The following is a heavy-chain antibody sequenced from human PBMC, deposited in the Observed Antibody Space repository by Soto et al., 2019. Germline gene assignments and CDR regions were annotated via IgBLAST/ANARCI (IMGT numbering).Heavy chain of an antibody. CDR2: ISSSSSYI. J-gene: IGHJ4*02. V-gene: IGHV3-21*01. CDR3: ARDLRTRFSKIPGAYYCDY. D-gene: IGHD1-1*01. Sequence: EVQLVESGGGLVKPGGSLRLSCAASGFTFSSYSMNWVRQAPGKGLEWVSSISSSSSYIYYADSVKGRFTISRDNAKNSLYLQMNSLRAEDTAVYYCARDLRTRFSKIPGAYYCDYWGQGTLVTVSS. CDR1: GFTFSSYS.